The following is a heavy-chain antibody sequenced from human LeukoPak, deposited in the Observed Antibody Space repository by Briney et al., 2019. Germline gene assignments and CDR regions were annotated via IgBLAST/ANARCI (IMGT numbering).Heavy chain of an antibody. D-gene: IGHD1-26*01. Sequence: SETLSLTCTVSGGSISSSSYYWGWIRQAPGKGLEWIGSIYYSGSTYYNPSLKSRVTISVDTSKNQFSLKLSSVTAADTAVYYCASDGSGVGATGLDYWGQGTLVTVSS. J-gene: IGHJ4*02. V-gene: IGHV4-39*01. CDR1: GGSISSSSYY. CDR2: IYYSGST. CDR3: ASDGSGVGATGLDY.